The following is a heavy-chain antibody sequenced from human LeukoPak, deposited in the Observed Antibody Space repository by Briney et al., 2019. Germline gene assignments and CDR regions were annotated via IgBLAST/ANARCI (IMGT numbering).Heavy chain of an antibody. Sequence: GGSLRLSCAASGFTVSGNYMSWVRQAPGKGLEWASVIYSGGSTYYVDSVKGRFTISRDNSKNTLYLQMYSLRTEDTAVYYCARALYYGSGAYYYYMDVWGKGTTVTVSS. V-gene: IGHV3-66*02. CDR1: GFTVSGNY. J-gene: IGHJ6*03. CDR3: ARALYYGSGAYYYYMDV. CDR2: IYSGGST. D-gene: IGHD3-10*01.